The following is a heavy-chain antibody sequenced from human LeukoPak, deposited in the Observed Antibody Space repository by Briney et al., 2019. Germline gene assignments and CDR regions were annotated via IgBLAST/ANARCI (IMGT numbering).Heavy chain of an antibody. CDR3: ARGIMATTAYFDY. J-gene: IGHJ4*02. V-gene: IGHV4-59*08. Sequence: SETLSLTCTVSGGSLSNYHWSWIRQPPGKGLEWIGYNSYTGGTIYNPSLKSRVTVSLETSKNQFSLKLNSVTAADTAVYYCARGIMATTAYFDYWGQGTLVTVSS. CDR1: GGSLSNYH. D-gene: IGHD5-24*01. CDR2: NSYTGGT.